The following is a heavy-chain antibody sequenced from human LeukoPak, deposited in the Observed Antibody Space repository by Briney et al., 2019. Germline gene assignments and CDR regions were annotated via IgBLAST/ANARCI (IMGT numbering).Heavy chain of an antibody. CDR3: GTPQSPSRGFYMDV. J-gene: IGHJ6*03. V-gene: IGHV3-23*01. Sequence: TGGSLRLSCAASGFTFSSYATSWVRQAPGKGLEWVSAISGSGGSTYYADSVKGRFTISRDNSKNTLYLQMNSLRAEDTAVYYCGTPQSPSRGFYMDVWGKGTTVTVSS. CDR1: GFTFSSYA. CDR2: ISGSGGST.